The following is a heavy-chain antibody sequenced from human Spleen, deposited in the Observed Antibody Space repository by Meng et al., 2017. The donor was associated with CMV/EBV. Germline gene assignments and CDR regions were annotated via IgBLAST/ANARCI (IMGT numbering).Heavy chain of an antibody. CDR2: IYCTGSS. V-gene: IGHV4-30-4*01. CDR3: ASCSVLQPAAPFDS. J-gene: IGHJ5*01. D-gene: IGHD2-2*01. CDR1: GSTSSGYYI. Sequence: GSTSSGYYIRWWRRQPPERRLGWIGYIYCTGSSDYAPSLKSRLTISVETSKNQFSLKLSTVTAADTAVYYCASCSVLQPAAPFDSWGQGTLVTVSS.